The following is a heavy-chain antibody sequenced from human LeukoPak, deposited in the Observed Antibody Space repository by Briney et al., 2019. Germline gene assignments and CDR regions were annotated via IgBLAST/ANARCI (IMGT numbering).Heavy chain of an antibody. D-gene: IGHD4-11*01. CDR2: IIPIFGTA. Sequence: ASVKVSCKASGGTFSSYAISWVRQAPGQGLEWMGRIIPIFGTANYAQKFQGRVTITADESTSTAYMELSSLRSEDTALYYCPREHIGDYKHLHNLDYSNPPHYYYYGMDVWGQGTTVTVSS. CDR1: GGTFSSYA. J-gene: IGHJ6*02. V-gene: IGHV1-69*13. CDR3: PREHIGDYKHLHNLDYSNPPHYYYYGMDV.